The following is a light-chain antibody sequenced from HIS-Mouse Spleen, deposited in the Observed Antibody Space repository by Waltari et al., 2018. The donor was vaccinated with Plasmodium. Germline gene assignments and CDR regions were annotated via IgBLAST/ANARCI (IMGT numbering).Light chain of an antibody. CDR1: QSVSSN. CDR3: QQYNNWPAWT. Sequence: EIVMTQSPATLSVSPGERATLSCRASQSVSSNLAWYQQKPGLAPRRLIYGASTRATGIPARFSGSGSGTEFTLTISSLQSEDFAVYYCQQYNNWPAWTFGQGTKVEIK. V-gene: IGKV3-15*01. CDR2: GAS. J-gene: IGKJ1*01.